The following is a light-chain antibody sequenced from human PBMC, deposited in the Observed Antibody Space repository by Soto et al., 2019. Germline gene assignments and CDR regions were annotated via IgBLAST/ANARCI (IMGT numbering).Light chain of an antibody. CDR1: SSDVGGYNY. CDR2: EVS. V-gene: IGLV2-8*01. J-gene: IGLJ1*01. Sequence: QSALTQPPSASGSPGQSVTISCTGTSSDVGGYNYVSWYQQHPGKAPKLMIYEVSKRPSGVPHRFSGAKSGNTASLTVSGLQAEDEADYYCSSYAGSNNYIFGTGTKVTLL. CDR3: SSYAGSNNYI.